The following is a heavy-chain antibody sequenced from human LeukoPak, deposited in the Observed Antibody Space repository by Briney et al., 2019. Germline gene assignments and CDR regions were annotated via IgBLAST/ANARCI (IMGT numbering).Heavy chain of an antibody. Sequence: VASVKVSCKASGFTFTNYGISWVRQAPGQGLEWMGWISTYNGDTDYAQKLQGRVTMTADTSTSTAYMELRSLRSDDTAVYYCARDSGQYYDILTGYYTPYYFDYWGQGTLVTVSS. CDR1: GFTFTNYG. V-gene: IGHV1-18*01. CDR2: ISTYNGDT. J-gene: IGHJ4*02. CDR3: ARDSGQYYDILTGYYTPYYFDY. D-gene: IGHD3-9*01.